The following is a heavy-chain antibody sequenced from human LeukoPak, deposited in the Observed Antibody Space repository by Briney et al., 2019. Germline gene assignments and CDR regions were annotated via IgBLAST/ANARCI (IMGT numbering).Heavy chain of an antibody. J-gene: IGHJ4*02. CDR2: ISYEGSNK. Sequence: PGRSLRLSCAASGFTFSSYGMNWVRQAPGKGLEGVAVISYEGSNKYYADSVKGRFTISRDNSKNTLYLQMNSLRAEDTAVYYCAKDVFVGVGATTGFDYWGQGTLVTVSS. CDR3: AKDVFVGVGATTGFDY. D-gene: IGHD1-26*01. V-gene: IGHV3-30*18. CDR1: GFTFSSYG.